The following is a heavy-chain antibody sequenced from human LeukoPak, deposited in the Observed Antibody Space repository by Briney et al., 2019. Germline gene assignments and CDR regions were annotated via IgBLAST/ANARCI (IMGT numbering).Heavy chain of an antibody. CDR2: IKQDGSEK. J-gene: IGHJ3*02. CDR1: GFTFSSYW. CDR3: AREGDYYDSSGYHNQDAFDI. D-gene: IGHD3-22*01. V-gene: IGHV3-7*01. Sequence: GGSPRLSCAASGFTFSSYWMSWVRQAPGKGLEWVANIKQDGSEKYYVDSVKGRFTISRDNAKNSLYLQMNSLRAEDTAVYYCAREGDYYDSSGYHNQDAFDIWGQGTMVTVSS.